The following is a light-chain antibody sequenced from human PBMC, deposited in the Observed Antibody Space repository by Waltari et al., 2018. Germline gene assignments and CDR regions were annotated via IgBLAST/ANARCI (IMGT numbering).Light chain of an antibody. CDR1: QGISSY. CDR3: QQRNSYPIT. CDR2: TAS. V-gene: IGKV1-9*01. Sequence: DIQLTQSPSFLSASVGDRVTITCRSSQGISSYLAWYQQKAGKAPKLLIHTASTLQGGVPSRFSGSGSGTDFTITISSLQPEDFATYYCQQRNSYPITFGQGTRLEIK. J-gene: IGKJ5*01.